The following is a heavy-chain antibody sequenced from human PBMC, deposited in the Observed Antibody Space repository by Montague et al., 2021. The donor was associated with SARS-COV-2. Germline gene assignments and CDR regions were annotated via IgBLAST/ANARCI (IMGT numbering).Heavy chain of an antibody. D-gene: IGHD1-26*01. CDR1: GGSISGYY. CDR3: ARHLPYSGSYNWFDP. J-gene: IGHJ5*02. CDR2: IYYSGST. Sequence: SETLSLTCTVSGGSISGYYGSWIRQSPGKGLEWIGYIYYSGSTTXNPSLKNRVSISVDSAKRQFSLKLSAVTAADSAVYYCARHLPYSGSYNWFDPWGQGTLVTVSS. V-gene: IGHV4-59*08.